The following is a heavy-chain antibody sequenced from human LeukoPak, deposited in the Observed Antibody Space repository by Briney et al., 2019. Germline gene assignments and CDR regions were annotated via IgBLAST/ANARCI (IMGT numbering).Heavy chain of an antibody. D-gene: IGHD6-19*01. CDR1: GFTFSSYA. CDR2: ISSNGGST. J-gene: IGHJ4*02. Sequence: GRSLRLSCAASGFTFSSYAMHWVRQAPGKGLEYVSAISSNGGSTYYADSVKGRFTISRDNSKNTLYLQMSSLRAEDTAVYYCVKDFDSSGWPEVYYFDYWGQGTLVTVSS. V-gene: IGHV3-64D*06. CDR3: VKDFDSSGWPEVYYFDY.